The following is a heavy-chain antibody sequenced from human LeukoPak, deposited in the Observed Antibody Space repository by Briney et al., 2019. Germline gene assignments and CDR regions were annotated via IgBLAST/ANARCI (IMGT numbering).Heavy chain of an antibody. CDR1: GGSFSGYY. CDR2: INHSGST. Sequence: PSETLSLTCAVYGGSFSGYYWSWIRQPPGKGLEWTGEINHSGSTNYNPSLKSRVTISVDTSKNQFALKLGSVTAADTAVYYCARDLVTVTKGFDIWGQGTMVSVSS. V-gene: IGHV4-34*01. J-gene: IGHJ3*02. D-gene: IGHD4-17*01. CDR3: ARDLVTVTKGFDI.